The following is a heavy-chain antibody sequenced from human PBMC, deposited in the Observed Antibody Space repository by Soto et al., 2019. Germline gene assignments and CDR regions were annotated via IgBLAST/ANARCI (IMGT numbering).Heavy chain of an antibody. J-gene: IGHJ3*02. V-gene: IGHV1-46*01. CDR1: GYTFTSYH. CDR3: ARALNYYDALDI. D-gene: IGHD1-26*01. Sequence: ASVKVSCKASGYTFTSYHMHWVRQAPGQGLEWMGMINPIGGSTNYAQKFQGRVTMTRDTSTSTVYMELSSLRSEGTAVYYCARALNYYDALDIWGQGTMVTVSS. CDR2: INPIGGST.